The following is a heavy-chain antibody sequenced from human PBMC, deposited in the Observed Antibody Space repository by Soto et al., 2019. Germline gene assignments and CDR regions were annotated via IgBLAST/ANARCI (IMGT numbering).Heavy chain of an antibody. CDR2: IKSKTDGGTT. CDR3: TTSGWMYCSSTSCYRTGTGDY. Sequence: EVQLVESGGGLVKPGGSLRLSCAASGFTFSNAWMSWVRQAPGKGLEWVGRIKSKTDGGTTDYAAPVKGRFTISRDDSKSTLYLQINSLQTEDTAVYYRTTSGWMYCSSTSCYRTGTGDYWGQGTLVTVSS. J-gene: IGHJ4*02. V-gene: IGHV3-15*01. CDR1: GFTFSNAW. D-gene: IGHD2-2*02.